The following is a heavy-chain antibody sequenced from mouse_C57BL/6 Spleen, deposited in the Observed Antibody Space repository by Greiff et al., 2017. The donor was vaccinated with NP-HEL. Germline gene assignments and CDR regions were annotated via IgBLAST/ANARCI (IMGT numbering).Heavy chain of an antibody. V-gene: IGHV1-64*01. J-gene: IGHJ4*01. CDR1: GYTFTSYW. Sequence: QVQLQQPGAELVKPGASVKLSCKASGYTFTSYWMHWVKQRPGQGLEWIGMIHPNSGSTNYNEKFKSKATLTVDKSSSTAYMQLSSLTSEDSAVYYCARMGVLSAMDYWGQGTSVTVSS. D-gene: IGHD2-3*01. CDR2: IHPNSGST. CDR3: ARMGVLSAMDY.